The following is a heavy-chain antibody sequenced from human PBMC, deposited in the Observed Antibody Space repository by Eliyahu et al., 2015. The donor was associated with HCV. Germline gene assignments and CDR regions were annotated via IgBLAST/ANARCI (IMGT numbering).Heavy chain of an antibody. CDR1: GYTFTDYY. V-gene: IGHV1-2*02. Sequence: QVQLVQSGAEVREPGASVKVSCKASGYTFTDYYXPWGRQAPGQGLGWMARMNXYHGGTNRAQKFVGRVTMTRDTSISTAYMELSSLRSDDTAVYYCARGGHSSSSLPNFYYYLDVWGKGTTVSVSS. D-gene: IGHD6-6*01. CDR2: MNXYHGGT. J-gene: IGHJ6*03. CDR3: ARGGHSSSSLPNFYYYLDV.